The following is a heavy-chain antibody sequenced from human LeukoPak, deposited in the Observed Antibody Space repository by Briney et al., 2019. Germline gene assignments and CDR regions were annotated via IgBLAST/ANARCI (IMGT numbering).Heavy chain of an antibody. Sequence: GGSLTLSCAASGFTFSSHDMHWVRQPTGKGLEWVSVIGTAGNTYYSDSVKGRFTISRENARNSLLLQMDNLRAEDTAVYYCARSKSYSSGWTDFDWWGQGTLVTVSS. D-gene: IGHD6-19*01. J-gene: IGHJ4*02. CDR3: ARSKSYSSGWTDFDW. CDR1: GFTFSSHD. V-gene: IGHV3-13*01. CDR2: IGTAGNT.